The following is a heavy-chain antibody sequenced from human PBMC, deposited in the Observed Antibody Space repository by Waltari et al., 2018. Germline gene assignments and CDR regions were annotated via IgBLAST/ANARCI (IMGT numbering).Heavy chain of an antibody. V-gene: IGHV3-74*03. CDR3: VRLAQRTYRSPVPGRHYYYGMDV. D-gene: IGHD3-10*01. CDR2: ISNDEISL. J-gene: IGHJ6*02. CDR1: GFRFRKYW. Sequence: EEQLLESGGGLVQPGDSLRLSWAASGFRFRKYWMNWVRQAPGKGLVRVALISNDEISLPYADSAKGRFTISRDNAKNTLYLQMKRLRAEDTAVYYCVRLAQRTYRSPVPGRHYYYGMDVWGQGTTVTVSS.